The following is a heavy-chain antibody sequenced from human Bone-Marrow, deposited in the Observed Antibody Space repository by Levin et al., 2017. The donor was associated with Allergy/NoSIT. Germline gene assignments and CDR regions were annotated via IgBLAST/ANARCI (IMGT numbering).Heavy chain of an antibody. D-gene: IGHD3-3*01. Sequence: SVKVSCKASGGTFSSYAISWVRQAPGQGLEWVGGIIPLFGTTNYAQKFQGRVTITADESTYTSYMEMSSLRSEDTAMYYCARGDSLLEWFLYLGYWGQGTLVTVSS. CDR1: GGTFSSYA. V-gene: IGHV1-69*13. CDR2: IIPLFGTT. J-gene: IGHJ4*02. CDR3: ARGDSLLEWFLYLGY.